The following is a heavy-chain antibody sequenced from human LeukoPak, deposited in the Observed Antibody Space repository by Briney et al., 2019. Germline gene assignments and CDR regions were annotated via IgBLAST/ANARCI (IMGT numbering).Heavy chain of an antibody. D-gene: IGHD5-18*01. Sequence: GASVKVSCKASGGTFRSYAISWVRQAPGQGLEWMGGIIPIFGTANYAQKFQGRVTITADESTSTAYMELSSLRSEDTAVYYCAWGYSYDFHFDYWGQGPLVTVSS. J-gene: IGHJ4*02. CDR3: AWGYSYDFHFDY. CDR2: IIPIFGTA. CDR1: GGTFRSYA. V-gene: IGHV1-69*13.